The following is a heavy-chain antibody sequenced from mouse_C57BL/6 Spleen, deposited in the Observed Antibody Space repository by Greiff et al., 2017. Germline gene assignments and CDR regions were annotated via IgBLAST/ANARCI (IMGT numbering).Heavy chain of an antibody. V-gene: IGHV1-64*01. CDR1: GYTFTSYW. D-gene: IGHD1-1*01. CDR2: IHPNSGST. CDR3: ARLGYYGYAMGY. J-gene: IGHJ4*01. Sequence: QVQLQQPGAELVKPGASVKLSCKASGYTFTSYWMHWVKQRPGQGLEWIGMIHPNSGSTNYNEKFKSKATLTVDKSSSTAYMQLSSLTSEDSAVYYCARLGYYGYAMGYWGQGTSVTVSS.